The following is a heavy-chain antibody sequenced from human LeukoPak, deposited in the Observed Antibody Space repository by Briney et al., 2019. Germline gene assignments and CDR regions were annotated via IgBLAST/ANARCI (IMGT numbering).Heavy chain of an antibody. V-gene: IGHV1-69*06. Sequence: SVKVSCKPSGYSFTSYGISWVRQAPGQGLEWMGRIIPIFGTANYAQKFQGRVTITADKSTSTAYMELSSLRSEDTAVYYCARDLGIAVAAVLYNWFDPWGQGTLVTVSS. CDR2: IIPIFGTA. CDR3: ARDLGIAVAAVLYNWFDP. CDR1: GYSFTSYG. J-gene: IGHJ5*02. D-gene: IGHD6-19*01.